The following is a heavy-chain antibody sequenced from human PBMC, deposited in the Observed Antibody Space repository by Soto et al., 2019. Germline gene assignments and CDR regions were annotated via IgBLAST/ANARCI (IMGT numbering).Heavy chain of an antibody. CDR3: ARDSTSIVGAPADY. D-gene: IGHD1-26*01. Sequence: PGGSLRLSFAASGFTFSSYSMNWVRQAPGKGLEWVSSISSSSSYIYYADSVKGRFTISRDNAKNSLYLQMNSLRAEDTAVYYCARDSTSIVGAPADYWGQGTLVTVSS. CDR2: ISSSSSYI. V-gene: IGHV3-21*01. J-gene: IGHJ4*02. CDR1: GFTFSSYS.